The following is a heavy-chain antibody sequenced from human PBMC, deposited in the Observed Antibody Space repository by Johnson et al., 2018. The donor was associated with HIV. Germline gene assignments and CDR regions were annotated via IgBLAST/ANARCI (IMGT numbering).Heavy chain of an antibody. CDR1: GFTFSSYA. J-gene: IGHJ3*02. CDR2: ISHDGSNK. Sequence: QVQLVESGGGVVQPGRSLRLSCAASGFTFSSYAMHWVRQAPGQGLAWVAVISHDGSNKSYADSVKGRFTISRDNSKNTLYLQRNSLRAEDTAVYYCARDGTWELHRHAFDIWGQGTMVTVSS. CDR3: ARDGTWELHRHAFDI. D-gene: IGHD1-26*01. V-gene: IGHV3-30*04.